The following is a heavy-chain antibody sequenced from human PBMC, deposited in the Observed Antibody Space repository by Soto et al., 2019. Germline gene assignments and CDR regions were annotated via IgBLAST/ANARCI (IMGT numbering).Heavy chain of an antibody. J-gene: IGHJ4*02. D-gene: IGHD6-13*01. CDR1: GGSISSYY. CDR2: IYYSGST. CDR3: ARGPSIAAVLDYFDY. V-gene: IGHV4-59*01. Sequence: SETLSLTCTVSGGSISSYYWSWIRQPPGKGLEWIGYIYYSGSTNYNPSLKSRVTISVDASKNQFSLKLSSVTAADTAVYYCARGPSIAAVLDYFDYWGQGTLVTVSS.